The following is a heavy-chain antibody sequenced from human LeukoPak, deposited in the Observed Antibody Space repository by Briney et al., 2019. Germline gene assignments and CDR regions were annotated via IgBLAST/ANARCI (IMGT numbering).Heavy chain of an antibody. CDR2: IIPIFGTA. D-gene: IGHD5-24*01. CDR1: GGTFSSYA. Sequence: SVKVSCKASGGTFSSYAISWARQAPGQGLEWMGGIIPIFGTANYAQKFQGRVTITADESTSTAYMELSSLRSEDTAVYYCASSRSKRWLQAPFDYWGQGTLVTVSS. V-gene: IGHV1-69*13. J-gene: IGHJ4*02. CDR3: ASSRSKRWLQAPFDY.